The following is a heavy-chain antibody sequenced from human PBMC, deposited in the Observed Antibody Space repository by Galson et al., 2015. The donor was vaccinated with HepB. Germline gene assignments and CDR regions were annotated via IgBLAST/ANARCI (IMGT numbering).Heavy chain of an antibody. CDR1: GFSLSSVY. J-gene: IGHJ4*02. D-gene: IGHD1-26*01. CDR2: INRDGSNI. CDR3: SRLKDYDNIGRGDY. V-gene: IGHV3-74*01. Sequence: SLRLSCAASGFSLSSVYMYWVRQAPGKGLVWVSRINRDGSNIAYADSVKGRFTISRDTAQNTLYLQMDSLRAEDTAVYYCSRLKDYDNIGRGDYWGQGTLVTVSS.